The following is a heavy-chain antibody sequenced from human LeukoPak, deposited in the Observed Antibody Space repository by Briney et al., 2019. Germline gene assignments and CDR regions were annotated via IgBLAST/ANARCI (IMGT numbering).Heavy chain of an antibody. Sequence: GGSLRLSCAASGFTFSNYAMSWSRQAPGKGLEWVASINSDGSEGYYADVVKGRFTISRGNAKNSLYLQINSLRAEDTAVYYCARSSYSSSSSVWGQGTMVTVSS. CDR3: ARSSYSSSSSV. D-gene: IGHD6-6*01. CDR2: INSDGSEG. J-gene: IGHJ3*01. V-gene: IGHV3-7*03. CDR1: GFTFSNYA.